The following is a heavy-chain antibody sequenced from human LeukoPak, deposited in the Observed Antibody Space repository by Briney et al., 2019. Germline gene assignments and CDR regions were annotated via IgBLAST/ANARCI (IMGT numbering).Heavy chain of an antibody. D-gene: IGHD5-24*01. CDR3: ARLEGWFDP. V-gene: IGHV4-34*01. Sequence: PSETLSLTCAVYGGSFSGYYWSWIRQPPGKGLEWIGEINHSGSTNYNPSLKSRVTISVDTSKNQFSLKLSSVTAADTAVYYCARLEGWFDPWGQGTLVTVSS. CDR1: GGSFSGYY. J-gene: IGHJ5*02. CDR2: INHSGST.